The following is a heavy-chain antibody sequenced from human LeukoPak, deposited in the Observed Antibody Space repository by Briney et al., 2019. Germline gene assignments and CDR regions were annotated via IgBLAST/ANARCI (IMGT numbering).Heavy chain of an antibody. CDR1: IGSISSSKW. Sequence: SETLSLTCSVSIGSISSSKWWSWVRQSPVKGLEWIGEIYLYGTTNYNPSFTSRVTMSVDRSRNQFSLKLSSVTAADTAVYYCAREMGENGWFDAFDIWGQGTMVTVSS. D-gene: IGHD6-19*01. CDR3: AREMGENGWFDAFDI. CDR2: IYLYGTT. V-gene: IGHV4-4*02. J-gene: IGHJ3*02.